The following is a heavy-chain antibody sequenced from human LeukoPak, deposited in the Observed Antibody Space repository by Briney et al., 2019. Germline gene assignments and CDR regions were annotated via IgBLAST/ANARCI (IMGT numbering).Heavy chain of an antibody. CDR2: IIPIFGTA. V-gene: IGHV1-69*13. Sequence: SVKVPCKASGGTFSSYAIGWVRQAPGQGLEWMGGIIPIFGTANYAQKFQGRVTITADESTSTAYMELSSLRSEDTAVYYCARDPAIYYYYYGMDVWGQGTTVTVSS. CDR3: ARDPAIYYYYYGMDV. J-gene: IGHJ6*02. D-gene: IGHD2-2*01. CDR1: GGTFSSYA.